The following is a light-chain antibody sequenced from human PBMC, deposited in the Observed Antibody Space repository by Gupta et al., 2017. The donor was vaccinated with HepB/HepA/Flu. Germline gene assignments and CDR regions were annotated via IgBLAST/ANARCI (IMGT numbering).Light chain of an antibody. CDR1: QDISNS. Sequence: DMEMTQSPSSLSASVGDRVTITCRARQDISNSLAWYQQEPGKVPKLLIYAASTLQSGVPSRFSGSGSGTDFTPTISSLQPEDAATYYCQKYNAAPWTFGQGTKVEIK. CDR2: AAS. J-gene: IGKJ1*01. CDR3: QKYNAAPWT. V-gene: IGKV1-27*01.